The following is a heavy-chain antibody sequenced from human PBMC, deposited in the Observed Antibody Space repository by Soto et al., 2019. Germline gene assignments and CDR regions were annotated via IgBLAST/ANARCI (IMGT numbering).Heavy chain of an antibody. J-gene: IGHJ3*02. CDR2: IKPDGSQK. CDR3: ARHGGYCSGGSCYFYAFDI. V-gene: IGHV3-7*05. Sequence: GGSLRLSCAASGFTFSNYWMSWVRQAPGKGLEWVANIKPDGSQKWYVDSVKGRFTISADKSISTAYLQWSSLKASDTAMYYCARHGGYCSGGSCYFYAFDIWGQGTMVTVSS. CDR1: GFTFSNYW. D-gene: IGHD2-15*01.